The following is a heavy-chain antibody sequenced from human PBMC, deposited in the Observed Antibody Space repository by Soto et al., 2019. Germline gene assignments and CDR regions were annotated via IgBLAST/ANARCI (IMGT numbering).Heavy chain of an antibody. Sequence: GGSLRLSCAASGFTFSNAWMNWVRQAPGKGLEWVGRIKSKTDGGTTDYAAPVKGRFTISRDDSKNTLYLQMNSLKTEDTAVYYCTTADLPGFLEWDYYYGMDVWGQGTTVTVSS. CDR3: TTADLPGFLEWDYYYGMDV. CDR2: IKSKTDGGTT. V-gene: IGHV3-15*07. D-gene: IGHD3-3*01. CDR1: GFTFSNAW. J-gene: IGHJ6*02.